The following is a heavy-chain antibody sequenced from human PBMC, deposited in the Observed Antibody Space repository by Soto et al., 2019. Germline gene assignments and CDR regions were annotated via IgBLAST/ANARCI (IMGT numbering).Heavy chain of an antibody. CDR3: ARGQEGIVATH. CDR2: VKDGGST. V-gene: IGHV4-34*01. Sequence: QVQLQQWGAGLLKPSETLSLTCTVNGGSLTGYYWSWIRQPPGKGLEWIGEVKDGGSTNYSPSLRGRFSISADTSKNQVSLRLNSVTAADTAVYFCARGQEGIVATHWDQGALVTVSS. CDR1: GGSLTGYY. D-gene: IGHD5-12*01. J-gene: IGHJ4*02.